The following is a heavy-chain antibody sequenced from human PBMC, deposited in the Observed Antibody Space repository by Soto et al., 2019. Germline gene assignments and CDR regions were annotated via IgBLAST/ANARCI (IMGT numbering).Heavy chain of an antibody. CDR2: VFYTGFT. V-gene: IGHV4-39*01. Sequence: SEPLSLNCNFAGDSISGDYYYWACVLQSPGKGPEWIGSVFYTGFTSYNPSLESRVSVSVDTSKSQFSLKLSAVTAADTAVYYCATSQKGYNRNYFDHWGQGALVTFSS. CDR1: GDSISGDYYY. D-gene: IGHD1-20*01. CDR3: ATSQKGYNRNYFDH. J-gene: IGHJ4*02.